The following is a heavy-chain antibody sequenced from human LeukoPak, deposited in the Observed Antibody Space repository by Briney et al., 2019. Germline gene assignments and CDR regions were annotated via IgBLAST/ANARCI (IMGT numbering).Heavy chain of an antibody. CDR2: ISWNSGSI. J-gene: IGHJ5*02. CDR1: GFTFDDYA. D-gene: IGHD1-26*01. Sequence: PGGSLRLSCAASGFTFDDYAMHWVRQAPGKGLEWVSGISWNSGSIGYADSVKGRFTISRDNAKNSLYLQMNSLRAEDTALYYCAKGYSGSYLPSWFDPWGQGTLVTVSS. V-gene: IGHV3-9*01. CDR3: AKGYSGSYLPSWFDP.